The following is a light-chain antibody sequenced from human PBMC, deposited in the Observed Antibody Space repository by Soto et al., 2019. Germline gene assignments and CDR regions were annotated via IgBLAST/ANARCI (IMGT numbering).Light chain of an antibody. CDR1: QSVSNN. CDR2: GAS. CDR3: QQYNKWPLT. Sequence: EIVMTQSPATLSVSPGERATLSCRASQSVSNNLAWYQQKPGQAPRLLIYGASTRATDIPARFSGSGSGTEFTLTISSMQSEDFAVYYCQQYNKWPLTFGTGTKVDIK. V-gene: IGKV3-15*01. J-gene: IGKJ3*01.